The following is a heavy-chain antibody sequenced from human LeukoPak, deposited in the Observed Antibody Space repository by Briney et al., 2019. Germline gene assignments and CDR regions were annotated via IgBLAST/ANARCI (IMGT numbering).Heavy chain of an antibody. V-gene: IGHV4-59*12. CDR3: AREDMQDAFDI. CDR2: VYHSGST. Sequence: SETLSLTCTVSGGSISTYYWSWIRQPPGKGLEWIGYVYHSGSTNYNPSLKSRVTMSVDTSKNQFSLKLSSVTAADTAVYYCAREDMQDAFDIWGQGTMVSVSS. CDR1: GGSISTYY. J-gene: IGHJ3*02.